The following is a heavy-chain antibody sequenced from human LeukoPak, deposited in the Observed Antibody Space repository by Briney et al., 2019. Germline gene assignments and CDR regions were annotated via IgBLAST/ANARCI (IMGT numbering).Heavy chain of an antibody. V-gene: IGHV3-23*01. CDR1: GFTFSSYA. Sequence: GGSLRLSCAASGFTFSSYAMSWVRQAPGKGLEWVSAISGSGGSTYYADPVKGRFPISSDNSKNTLYLQMNSLRAEDTAVYYCAKDQRGGRATYAFDIWGQGTMVTVSS. CDR2: ISGSGGST. J-gene: IGHJ3*02. D-gene: IGHD2-15*01. CDR3: AKDQRGGRATYAFDI.